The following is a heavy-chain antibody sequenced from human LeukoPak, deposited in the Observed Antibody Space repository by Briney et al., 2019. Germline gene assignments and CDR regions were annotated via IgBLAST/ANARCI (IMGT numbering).Heavy chain of an antibody. Sequence: GGSLRLSRAASGFTFASYAMSWVRQAPGKGLEWVSAIGANGVSTYYADSVKGRFTISRDNSMNTLYLQMSSLRPEDTAVYYCAKDQSGNSQYYYDSSGSWGAFDIWGQGTMVKVSS. CDR1: GFTFASYA. D-gene: IGHD3-22*01. CDR3: AKDQSGNSQYYYDSSGSWGAFDI. V-gene: IGHV3-23*01. CDR2: IGANGVST. J-gene: IGHJ3*02.